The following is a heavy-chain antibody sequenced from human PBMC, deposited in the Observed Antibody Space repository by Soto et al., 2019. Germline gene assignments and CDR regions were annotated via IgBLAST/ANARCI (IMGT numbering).Heavy chain of an antibody. Sequence: ASVKVSCKASGYTFTRYYTDWVRQAPGQGLEWMGIINPSGGSTSYAQKFQGRVTMTRDTSTSTVYMELSSLRSEDTAVYYCARGQWSAVVVIPFDYWGQGTLVTVSS. CDR1: GYTFTRYY. CDR2: INPSGGST. D-gene: IGHD3-22*01. CDR3: ARGQWSAVVVIPFDY. J-gene: IGHJ4*02. V-gene: IGHV1-46*01.